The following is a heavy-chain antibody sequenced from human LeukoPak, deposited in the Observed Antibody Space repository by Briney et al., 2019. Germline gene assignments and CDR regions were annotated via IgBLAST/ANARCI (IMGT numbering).Heavy chain of an antibody. CDR3: ARIRDYYDSSGYYPSYYFDY. V-gene: IGHV4-59*01. CDR1: GGSISSYY. Sequence: TSETLSLTCTVSGGSISSYYWSWIRQPPGKGLEWIGYIYYSGSTNYNPSLKSRVTISVDTSKNQFSLKLSSVTAADTAVYYCARIRDYYDSSGYYPSYYFDYWGQGTLVTDSS. J-gene: IGHJ4*02. CDR2: IYYSGST. D-gene: IGHD3-22*01.